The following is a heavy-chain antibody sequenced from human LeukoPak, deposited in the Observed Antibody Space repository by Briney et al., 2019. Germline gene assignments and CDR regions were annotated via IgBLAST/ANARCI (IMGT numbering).Heavy chain of an antibody. V-gene: IGHV3-30*02. CDR2: IRYDGSNK. CDR1: GFTFSSYG. D-gene: IGHD3-22*01. CDR3: ARASTVWYYDSSGSELDV. Sequence: GGSLRLSCAASGFTFSSYGMHWVRQAPGKGLEWVAFIRYDGSNKYYADSVKGRFTISRDNSKNTLYLQMNSLRAEDTAVYYCARASTVWYYDSSGSELDVWGKGTTVTVSS. J-gene: IGHJ6*04.